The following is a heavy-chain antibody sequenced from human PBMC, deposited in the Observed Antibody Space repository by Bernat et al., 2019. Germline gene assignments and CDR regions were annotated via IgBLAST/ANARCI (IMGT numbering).Heavy chain of an antibody. D-gene: IGHD4-17*01. Sequence: EVQLLESGGGLVQPGGSLRLSCAASGFTFSSYAMTWVRQAPGKGLEWVSAISGSGGSTYYADSVKGRFTISRDNSKNTLYLQMKSLRVEDTAVYYCAKDTGDYVLNMGYFDYWGQGTLVTVSS. V-gene: IGHV3-23*01. CDR3: AKDTGDYVLNMGYFDY. CDR1: GFTFSSYA. J-gene: IGHJ4*02. CDR2: ISGSGGST.